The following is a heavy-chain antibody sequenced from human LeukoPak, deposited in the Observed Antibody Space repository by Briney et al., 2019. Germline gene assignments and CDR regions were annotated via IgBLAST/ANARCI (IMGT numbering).Heavy chain of an antibody. CDR1: GFTFTFSSYA. CDR3: AKVVRNDDLWSGYYLGYFDD. V-gene: IGHV3-23*01. Sequence: PGGSLRLSCEVSGFTFTFSSYAMYWVRQAPGKGLEWFSGISRSGGGTYYADSVKGRFTISRDISKNTLYLQMNSLRAADTAVYYCAKVVRNDDLWSGYYLGYFDDWGQGTLVTVSS. D-gene: IGHD3-3*01. J-gene: IGHJ4*02. CDR2: ISRSGGGT.